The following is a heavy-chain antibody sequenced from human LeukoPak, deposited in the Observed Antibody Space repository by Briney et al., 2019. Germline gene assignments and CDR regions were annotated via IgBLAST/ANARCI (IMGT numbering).Heavy chain of an antibody. Sequence: GSLRLSCAASGFTFSSYGMHWVRQAPGKGLEWVAAIWYDGSNKYYADSVKGRFTISRDNSKNTLYLQMNSLRAEDTAVYYCARGGGSGSYYPDYFDYWGQGTLVTVSS. D-gene: IGHD3-10*01. V-gene: IGHV3-33*01. CDR3: ARGGGSGSYYPDYFDY. J-gene: IGHJ4*02. CDR1: GFTFSSYG. CDR2: IWYDGSNK.